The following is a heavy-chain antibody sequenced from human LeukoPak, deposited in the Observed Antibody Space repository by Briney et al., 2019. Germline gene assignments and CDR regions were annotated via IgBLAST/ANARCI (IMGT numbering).Heavy chain of an antibody. CDR1: GFTVSSNY. J-gene: IGHJ4*02. V-gene: IGHV3-21*04. Sequence: GGSLRLSCAASGFTVSSNYMNWVRQAPGKGLEWVSSISSSSSYIYYADSVKGRFTISRDNAKNSLYLQMNSLRAEDTAVYYCAKVGYTAMVSWGQGTLVTVSS. CDR3: AKVGYTAMVS. CDR2: ISSSSSYI. D-gene: IGHD5-18*01.